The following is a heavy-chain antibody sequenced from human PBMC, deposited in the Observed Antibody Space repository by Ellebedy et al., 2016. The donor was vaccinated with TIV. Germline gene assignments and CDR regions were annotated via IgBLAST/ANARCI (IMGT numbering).Heavy chain of an antibody. Sequence: GESLKISCAASGFTFTTYSFHWFRQAPGKGLEWVAAISHDGTYKYYADSVKGRFTISRDNSKNTLYLQMNSLRAEDTAVYYCARTEKGTFYFDYWGQGTLVTVSS. J-gene: IGHJ4*02. V-gene: IGHV3-30-3*01. CDR1: GFTFTTYS. CDR2: ISHDGTYK. CDR3: ARTEKGTFYFDY. D-gene: IGHD2/OR15-2a*01.